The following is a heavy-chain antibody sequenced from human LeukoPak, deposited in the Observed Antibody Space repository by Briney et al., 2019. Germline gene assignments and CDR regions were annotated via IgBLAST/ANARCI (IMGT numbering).Heavy chain of an antibody. CDR3: ARDRDSDYEWGPFDP. CDR1: GDSVSSNSAS. D-gene: IGHD4-11*01. V-gene: IGHV6-1*01. Sequence: SQTLSLTCAISGDSVSSNSASWNWLRQSPSRGLEWLGRTYYRSKWSNDYALSVKSRITIRPDTSRNQFSLQLNSVTPEDTAVYYCARDRDSDYEWGPFDPWGQGTLVTVSS. J-gene: IGHJ5*02. CDR2: TYYRSKWSN.